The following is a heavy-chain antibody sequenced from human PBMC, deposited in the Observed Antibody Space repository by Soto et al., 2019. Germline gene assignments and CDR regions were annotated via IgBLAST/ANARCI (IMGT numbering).Heavy chain of an antibody. CDR1: GYTFTTYY. J-gene: IGHJ4*02. Sequence: QVQLVQSGAEVKNPGASVKVYCKASGYTFTTYYMHWLRQARGQGLEWMGIITPSSGSTRYEQKFHDRVTMTRDTSTSTVYMELSRLISEDKAFYYCARALYTKTATIDYWGQGTLVNVSS. V-gene: IGHV1-46*01. CDR3: ARALYTKTATIDY. D-gene: IGHD2-21*02. CDR2: ITPSSGST.